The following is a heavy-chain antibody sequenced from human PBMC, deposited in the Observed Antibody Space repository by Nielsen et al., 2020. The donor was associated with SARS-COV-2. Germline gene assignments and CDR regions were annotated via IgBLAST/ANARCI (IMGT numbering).Heavy chain of an antibody. CDR1: GFPVRSFD. V-gene: IGHV3-53*01. J-gene: IGHJ3*01. CDR2: IYMGGTS. CDR3: ARSCGGDCSRAFDF. D-gene: IGHD2-21*02. Sequence: GGSLRPSCAVSGFPVRSFDMTWVRQAPGKGLEWVSFIYMGGTSYYADSVRGRFTISRDASKNTLYLQMNNLRDEDTAVYFCARSCGGDCSRAFDFWGPGTMVNVSS.